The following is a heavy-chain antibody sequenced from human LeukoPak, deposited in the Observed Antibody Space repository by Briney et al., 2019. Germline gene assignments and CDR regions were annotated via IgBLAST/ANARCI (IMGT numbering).Heavy chain of an antibody. V-gene: IGHV4-34*01. J-gene: IGHJ4*02. CDR2: INHSGST. CDR1: GGSFSGYY. Sequence: SETLSLTCAVYGGSFSGYYWSWIRQPPGKGLEWIGEINHSGSTNYNPSLKSRVTISVDTPKNQFSLKLSSVTAADTAVYYCARFEKLSSGYYFDYWGQGTLVTVSS. CDR3: ARFEKLSSGYYFDY. D-gene: IGHD3-22*01.